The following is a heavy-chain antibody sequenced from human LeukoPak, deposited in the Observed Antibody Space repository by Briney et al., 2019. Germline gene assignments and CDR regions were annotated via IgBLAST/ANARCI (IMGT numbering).Heavy chain of an antibody. V-gene: IGHV3-7*01. CDR3: ARDDSTGYHYFDY. CDR1: GFTFSSYW. J-gene: IGHJ4*02. D-gene: IGHD3-22*01. CDR2: INQDGSEK. Sequence: GGSLRLSCAASGFTFSSYWMSWVRQAPGKGLERVANINQDGSEKYYVDSVKGRFTVSRDNAKKSLYLQMNSLRVEDTAVYYCARDDSTGYHYFDYWGRGTLLTVSS.